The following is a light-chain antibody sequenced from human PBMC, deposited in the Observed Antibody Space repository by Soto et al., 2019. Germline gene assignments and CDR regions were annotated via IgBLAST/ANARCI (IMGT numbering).Light chain of an antibody. CDR1: QSVSSY. CDR3: QQRNNWPIT. CDR2: DAS. V-gene: IGKV3-11*01. J-gene: IGKJ5*01. Sequence: EIVLTQSPATLSLSPGERATLSCRASQSVSSYLACYQQKPGQAPRLLIYDASNRATGIPVRFSGSGSGTDFTLTISSLEPEDFALYYCQQRNNWPITFGQGTRLEIK.